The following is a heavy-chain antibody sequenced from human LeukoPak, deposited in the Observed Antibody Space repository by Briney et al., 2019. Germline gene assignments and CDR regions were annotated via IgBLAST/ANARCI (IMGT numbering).Heavy chain of an antibody. Sequence: ASVKVSCKASGYTFTGYYMHWVRQAPGQELEWMGRINPNSGGTNYAQKFQGRVTMTRDTSISTAYMELSRLRSDDTAVYYCARTASSIAARQGYYYYMDVWGKGTTVTVSS. V-gene: IGHV1-2*06. CDR3: ARTASSIAARQGYYYYMDV. CDR1: GYTFTGYY. D-gene: IGHD6-6*01. J-gene: IGHJ6*03. CDR2: INPNSGGT.